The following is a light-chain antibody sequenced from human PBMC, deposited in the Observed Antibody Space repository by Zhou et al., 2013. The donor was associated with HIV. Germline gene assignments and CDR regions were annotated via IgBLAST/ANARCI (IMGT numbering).Light chain of an antibody. CDR2: DNN. CDR1: SSNIGNNY. V-gene: IGLV1-51*01. Sequence: QSVLTQPPSVSAAPGQKVTISCSGSSSNIGNNYVSWYQQFPGTAPKLLIYDNNKRPSGIPDRFSGSKSGTSATLGITGLQTGDEADYYCATWDRSLSAVVFGGGTKLTVL. CDR3: ATWDRSLSAVV. J-gene: IGLJ2*01.